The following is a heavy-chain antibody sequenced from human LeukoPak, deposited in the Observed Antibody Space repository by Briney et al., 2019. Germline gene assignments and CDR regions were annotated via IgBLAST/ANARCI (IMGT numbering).Heavy chain of an antibody. CDR3: ARSMVDTAMPFDP. CDR1: GGSISSGGSS. Sequence: PSETLSLTCAVSGGSISSGGSSWSWIRHPPGKGLEWIVYIYHSGSTYYNPSLKSRVTISVDRSKNQFSLKLSSVTAADTAVYYCARSMVDTAMPFDPWGQGTLVTVSS. J-gene: IGHJ5*02. CDR2: IYHSGST. D-gene: IGHD5-18*01. V-gene: IGHV4-30-2*01.